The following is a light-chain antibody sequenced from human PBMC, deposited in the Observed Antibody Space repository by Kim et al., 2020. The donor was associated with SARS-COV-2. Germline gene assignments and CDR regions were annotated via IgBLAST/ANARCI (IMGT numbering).Light chain of an antibody. J-gene: IGKJ2*01. Sequence: DIQMTQSPSTLSASVGDRVTITCGASQSISSWLAWYQQKPGKAPKLLIYKASSLESGVPSRFSGSGSGSEFTLTISSLQPDDFATYYCQQYNSFLFGQGTKLEI. CDR2: KAS. V-gene: IGKV1-5*03. CDR3: QQYNSFL. CDR1: QSISSW.